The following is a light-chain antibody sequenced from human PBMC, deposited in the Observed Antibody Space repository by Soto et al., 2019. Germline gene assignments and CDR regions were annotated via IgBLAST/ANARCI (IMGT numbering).Light chain of an antibody. V-gene: IGKV1-9*01. CDR1: QGISSY. J-gene: IGKJ5*01. Sequence: DIQLTQSPSFLSASVGDRVTITCRASQGISSYLVWYQQRPGKAPKLLIYAASTLQSGVQSRFSGSGSGTEFTLTISSLQPEDFATYYCQQLNSYPITFGLGTRLDIQ. CDR3: QQLNSYPIT. CDR2: AAS.